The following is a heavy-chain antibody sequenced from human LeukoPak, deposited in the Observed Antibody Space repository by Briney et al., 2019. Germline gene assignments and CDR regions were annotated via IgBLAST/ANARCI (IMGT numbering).Heavy chain of an antibody. CDR2: IVGSGDST. J-gene: IGHJ4*02. V-gene: IGHV3-23*01. D-gene: IGHD2-15*01. Sequence: GGSLRLSCAASGFTFSSYAMSWVRQAPGKGLEWVSNIVGSGDSTYYADSVKGRFTVSRDNSKNTLYLQMNSLRAEDTAVYYCAKLSTGSCYSFAAYWGQGTLVTVSS. CDR3: AKLSTGSCYSFAAY. CDR1: GFTFSSYA.